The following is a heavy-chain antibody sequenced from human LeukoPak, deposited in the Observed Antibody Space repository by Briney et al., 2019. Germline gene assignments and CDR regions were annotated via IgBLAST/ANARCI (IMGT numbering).Heavy chain of an antibody. CDR2: ISAYNGNT. CDR1: GYTFTSYG. V-gene: IGHV1-18*01. J-gene: IGHJ4*02. Sequence: ASVKVSCKASGYTFTSYGISWVRQAPGQGLEWMGWISAYNGNTNYAQKLQGRVTMTTDTSTSTAYMELRSLRSDDTAVYYCARGRLWYYYDSSGYEIHYFDYWGQGTLVTVSS. D-gene: IGHD3-22*01. CDR3: ARGRLWYYYDSSGYEIHYFDY.